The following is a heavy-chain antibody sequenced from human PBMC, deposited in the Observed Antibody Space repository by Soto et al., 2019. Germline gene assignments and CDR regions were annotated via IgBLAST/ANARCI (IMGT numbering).Heavy chain of an antibody. V-gene: IGHV4-31*03. J-gene: IGHJ1*01. CDR1: GGSISSGGYY. Sequence: SETLSLTCNVSGGSISSGGYYWTWIRQHPGKSLVLIGNIHHSGSTFYNPSLKSRVSISVDTSKNQFSLKLSFVTAADTAVYFCVRGVLSWGQGTLVTVSS. CDR2: IHHSGST. CDR3: VRGVLS. D-gene: IGHD3-10*01.